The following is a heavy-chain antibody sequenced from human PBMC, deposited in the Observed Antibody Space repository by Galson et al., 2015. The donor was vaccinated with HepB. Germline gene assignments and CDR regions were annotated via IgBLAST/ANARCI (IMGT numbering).Heavy chain of an antibody. Sequence: SVKVSCKASGGTFSSYAISWVRQAPGQGLEWMGGIIPIFGTANYAQKFQGRVTITADKSTSTAYMGLSSLRSEDTAVYYCARDSNSLRPPGYYYGMDVWGQGTTVTVSS. CDR2: IIPIFGTA. CDR3: ARDSNSLRPPGYYYGMDV. V-gene: IGHV1-69*06. J-gene: IGHJ6*02. D-gene: IGHD3-16*01. CDR1: GGTFSSYA.